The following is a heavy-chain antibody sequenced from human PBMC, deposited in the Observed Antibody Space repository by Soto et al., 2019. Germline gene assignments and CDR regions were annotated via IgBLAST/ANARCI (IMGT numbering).Heavy chain of an antibody. CDR2: ISAYNGNT. D-gene: IGHD2-2*01. CDR3: ARALNDAGAQLYPDY. V-gene: IGHV1-18*01. CDR1: GYTFTSYG. Sequence: QVQLVQSGAEVKKPGASVKVSCKASGYTFTSYGISWVRQAPGQGLEWMGWISAYNGNTNYAQKLQGRVTMTTDTSTSTADMELRSLSSDDTAVDYCARALNDAGAQLYPDYWGQGTLVTVSS. J-gene: IGHJ4*02.